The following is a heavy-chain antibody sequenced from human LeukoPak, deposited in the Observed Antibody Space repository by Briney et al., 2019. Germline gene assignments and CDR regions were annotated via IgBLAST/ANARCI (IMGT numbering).Heavy chain of an antibody. V-gene: IGHV4-59*01. D-gene: IGHD3-3*01. CDR1: GGSISSYY. J-gene: IGHJ6*03. CDR3: ARDDYDFWSGLYYMDV. Sequence: SETLSLTCTVSGGSISSYYWSWIRQPPGKGLEWIGYIYYSGSTNYNPSLKSRVTISVDTSKNQFSLKLSSVTAADTAVYYCARDDYDFWSGLYYMDVWGKGATVTVSS. CDR2: IYYSGST.